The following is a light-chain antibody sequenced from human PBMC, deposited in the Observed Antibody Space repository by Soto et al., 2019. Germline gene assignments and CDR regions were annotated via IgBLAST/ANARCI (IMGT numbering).Light chain of an antibody. J-gene: IGKJ1*01. CDR3: QHYNNWWT. V-gene: IGKV3-15*01. CDR2: GAS. Sequence: EILMTQSPSTLSASPGERATLSCRASQSVDSNLAWYQQKPGQAPRLLIYGASTRATGISARFSGSGSGTEFTLTISSLKSEDFGVYYCQHYNNWWTFGQGTKVDIK. CDR1: QSVDSN.